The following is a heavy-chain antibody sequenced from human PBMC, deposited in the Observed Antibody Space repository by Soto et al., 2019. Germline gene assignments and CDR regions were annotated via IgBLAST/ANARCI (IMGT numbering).Heavy chain of an antibody. J-gene: IGHJ4*02. D-gene: IGHD2-2*01. CDR3: ARVGVHCTSSSCYYYFDH. Sequence: GGSLRLSCAASGFTLSRHWMHWVRQVPGKGLVWVSRINSDGTTTTYADSVEGRFTISRDIAKNTLYLQIISLRAEDTAVYYCARVGVHCTSSSCYYYFDHWGQGALVTVSS. CDR2: INSDGTTT. V-gene: IGHV3-74*03. CDR1: GFTLSRHW.